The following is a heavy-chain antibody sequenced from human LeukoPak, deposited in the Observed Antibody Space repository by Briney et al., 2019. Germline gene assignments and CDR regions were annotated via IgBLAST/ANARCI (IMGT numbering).Heavy chain of an antibody. CDR1: GFTFSTYD. V-gene: IGHV3-21*01. CDR3: ARVYSANGYGSGYYDY. Sequence: GGSLRLSCVALGFTFSTYDMNWVRQAPGKGLEWVSAITSTSNHINYADSVKGRFTISRDSANNSLYLQMNSLRAEDTAVYYCARVYSANGYGSGYYDYWGQGTLVTVSS. CDR2: ITSTSNHI. J-gene: IGHJ4*02. D-gene: IGHD3-10*01.